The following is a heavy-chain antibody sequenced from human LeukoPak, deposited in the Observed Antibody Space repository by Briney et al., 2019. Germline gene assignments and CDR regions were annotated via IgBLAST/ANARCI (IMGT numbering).Heavy chain of an antibody. CDR1: GGSISSYY. V-gene: IGHV4-59*08. CDR3: AGAYSGSYYYYYYYGMDV. Sequence: PSETLSLTWTVAGGSISSYYWSWIRQPPGKGLEWNGYIYYSGSTNYNPSLKSRVTISVDTSKNQFSLKLSSVTAADTAVYYCAGAYSGSYYYYYYYGMDVWGQGTTVTVSS. CDR2: IYYSGST. D-gene: IGHD1-26*01. J-gene: IGHJ6*02.